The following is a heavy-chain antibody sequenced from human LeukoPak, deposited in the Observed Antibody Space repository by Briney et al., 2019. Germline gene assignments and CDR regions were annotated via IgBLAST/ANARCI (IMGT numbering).Heavy chain of an antibody. CDR3: AKTPVWARNWFDP. J-gene: IGHJ5*02. CDR1: GFTFSSYG. CDR2: ISSSSSYI. Sequence: GGSLRLSCATSGFTFSSYGMNWVRQAPGKGLEWVSSISSSSSYIYYADSVKGRFTISRDNSKNTLYLQMNSLRAEDTAVYYCAKTPVWARNWFDPWGQGTLVTVSS. V-gene: IGHV3-21*04. D-gene: IGHD2-8*01.